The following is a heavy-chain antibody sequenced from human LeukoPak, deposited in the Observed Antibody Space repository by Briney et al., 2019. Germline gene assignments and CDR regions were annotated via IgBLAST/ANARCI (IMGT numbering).Heavy chain of an antibody. CDR1: GYTFTSYY. Sequence: ASVKVSYKASGYTFTSYYVHWVRQAPGQGLEWVGSLNPYGGTTAYAQKFQGRVTMTRDTSSSTVYMEVSSLTSEDTAVYYCARDLLAPDYWGQGTLVTVSS. J-gene: IGHJ4*02. D-gene: IGHD1-26*01. V-gene: IGHV1-46*01. CDR3: ARDLLAPDY. CDR2: LNPYGGTT.